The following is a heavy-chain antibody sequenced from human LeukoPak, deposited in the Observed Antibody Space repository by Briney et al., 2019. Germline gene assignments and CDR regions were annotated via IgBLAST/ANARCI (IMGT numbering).Heavy chain of an antibody. CDR3: ARYERCDH. J-gene: IGHJ4*02. CDR1: GFTFSDSA. D-gene: IGHD3-16*01. CDR2: IRSKGNSYAT. Sequence: GGSLRLSCAASGFTFSDSAMHWVRQASGKGLEWVGRIRSKGNSYATAYAASVKGRFTISRDDSKNTAYLQMNSLKTEDTAVYYCARYERCDHWGQGTLVTVSS. V-gene: IGHV3-73*01.